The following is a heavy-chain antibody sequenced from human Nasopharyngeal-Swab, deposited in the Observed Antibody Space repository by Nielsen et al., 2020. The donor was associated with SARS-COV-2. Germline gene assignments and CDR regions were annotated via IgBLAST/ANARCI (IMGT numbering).Heavy chain of an antibody. V-gene: IGHV4-30-2*01. CDR1: GGSITSGGYS. CDR3: ARVGAGGYYGSGSFNYYFYYMDV. Sequence: SQTLSLTCAVTGGSITSGGYSWSWIRPPPGKGLEWIGYIYHTGSTYYSPSLNSRVTISIDTSKNQFSLRLNSVSAADTAIYYCARVGAGGYYGSGSFNYYFYYMDVWGKGTTVTVSS. D-gene: IGHD3-10*01. J-gene: IGHJ6*03. CDR2: IYHTGST.